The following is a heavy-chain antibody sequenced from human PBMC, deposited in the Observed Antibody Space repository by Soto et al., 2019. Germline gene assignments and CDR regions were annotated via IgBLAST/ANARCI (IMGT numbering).Heavy chain of an antibody. CDR3: ARDFYGSGSYSSVGWFDP. CDR1: GGTFSSYT. D-gene: IGHD3-10*01. CDR2: IIPILGIA. Sequence: QVQLVQSGAEVKKPGSSVKVSYKASGGTFSSYTISWVRQAPGQGLEWMGRIIPILGIANYAQKFQGRVTITADKSTSTAYMELSSLRSEDTAVYYCARDFYGSGSYSSVGWFDPWGQGTLVTVSS. J-gene: IGHJ5*02. V-gene: IGHV1-69*08.